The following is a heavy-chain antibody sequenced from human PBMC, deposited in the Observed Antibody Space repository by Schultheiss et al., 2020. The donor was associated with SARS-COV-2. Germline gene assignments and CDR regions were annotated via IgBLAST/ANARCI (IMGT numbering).Heavy chain of an antibody. CDR2: IVVGSGNT. Sequence: SVKVSCKASGYTFTSYGISWVRQARGQRLEWIGWIVVGSGNTNYAQKFQERVTITRDMSTSTAYMELSSLRSEDTAVYYCAAETTTTGGGYWGQGTLVTVSS. CDR1: GYTFTSYG. J-gene: IGHJ4*02. D-gene: IGHD4-17*01. V-gene: IGHV1-58*02. CDR3: AAETTTTGGGY.